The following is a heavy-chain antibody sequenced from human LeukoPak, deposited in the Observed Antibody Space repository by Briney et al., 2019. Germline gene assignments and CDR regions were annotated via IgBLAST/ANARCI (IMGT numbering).Heavy chain of an antibody. V-gene: IGHV3-23*01. D-gene: IGHD1-14*01. Sequence: GGSLRLSCAASGFTFSGYAMSWVRQAPGKGLEWDSAISSTGSATYYADSVKGRFAISRDNSKNTLDLQMNSLRADDTAVYYCAKESAYISPRNYYFDYWGQGALVTVSS. CDR3: AKESAYISPRNYYFDY. J-gene: IGHJ4*02. CDR1: GFTFSGYA. CDR2: ISSTGSAT.